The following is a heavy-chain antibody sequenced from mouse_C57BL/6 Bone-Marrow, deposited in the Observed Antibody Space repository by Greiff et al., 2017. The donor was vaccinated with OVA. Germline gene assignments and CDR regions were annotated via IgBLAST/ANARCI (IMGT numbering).Heavy chain of an antibody. V-gene: IGHV1-62-2*01. CDR3: ARHEDCDYDSDWYFDV. J-gene: IGHJ1*03. Sequence: VQLQQSGAELVKPGASVKLSCKASGYTFTEYTIHWVKQRSGQGLEWIGWFYPGSGSITYNEKFKDKATLTADKSSSTVYMELSRLTSEDSAVYFGARHEDCDYDSDWYFDVWGTGTTVTVSS. CDR1: GYTFTEYT. D-gene: IGHD2-4*01. CDR2: FYPGSGSI.